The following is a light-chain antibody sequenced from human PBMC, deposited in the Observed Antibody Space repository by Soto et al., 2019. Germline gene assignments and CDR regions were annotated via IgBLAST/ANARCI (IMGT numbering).Light chain of an antibody. Sequence: EIAMTQSPLSLAVTPGEPASISCRSSQTLLHSNGYTYLDWYLQKPGQSPQLLIFLGSNRASGVPDRFSGSEAGTDVTLKLSRGGAGDVEICSGMQGLRPVYTLGRGQKREL. V-gene: IGKV2-28*01. CDR2: LGS. CDR3: MQGLRPVYT. CDR1: QTLLHSNGYTY. J-gene: IGKJ2*01.